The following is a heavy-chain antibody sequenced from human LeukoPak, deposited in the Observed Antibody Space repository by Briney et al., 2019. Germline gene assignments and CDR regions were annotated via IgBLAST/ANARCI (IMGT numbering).Heavy chain of an antibody. CDR2: IYHSGNT. Sequence: PSGTLYLTCAVSGVSISSSNWWRWVRQTPGRGLEWIEEIYHSGNTNYNPSLKSRITISIDNSNLQFSLKLSSVTAADTAIYYCARRLSGWTRGFDYWGRGTLVTVSS. V-gene: IGHV4-4*02. CDR1: GVSISSSNW. D-gene: IGHD6-19*01. J-gene: IGHJ4*02. CDR3: ARRLSGWTRGFDY.